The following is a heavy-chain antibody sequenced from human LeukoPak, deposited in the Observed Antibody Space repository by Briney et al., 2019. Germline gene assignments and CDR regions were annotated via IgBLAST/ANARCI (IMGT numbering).Heavy chain of an antibody. CDR2: INPNSGGT. CDR1: GYTFTDYY. J-gene: IGHJ4*02. V-gene: IGHV1-2*02. Sequence: ASVKVSCKASGYTFTDYYIHWVRQAPGQGLEWMGWINPNSGGTNYAQKFQGRVTMTRDTSISTAYMELSRLRSDDTAVYYCARVPYVDTAMVTRFDYWGQGTLVTVSS. CDR3: ARVPYVDTAMVTRFDY. D-gene: IGHD5-18*01.